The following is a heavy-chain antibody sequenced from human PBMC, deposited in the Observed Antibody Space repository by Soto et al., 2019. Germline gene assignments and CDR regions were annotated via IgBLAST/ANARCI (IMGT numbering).Heavy chain of an antibody. D-gene: IGHD6-19*01. CDR1: GGSMTNNY. CDR3: ARGGWSHDS. V-gene: IGHV4-59*01. CDR2: TYYTGTT. J-gene: IGHJ4*02. Sequence: SETLSLTCTVSGGSMTNNYWTWMRQPPGKGLEWIGYTYYTGTTNYNPSLISRVTISVDTSKNQFSLHLKSVTAADTAVYYCARGGWSHDSWGRGTLVTAPQ.